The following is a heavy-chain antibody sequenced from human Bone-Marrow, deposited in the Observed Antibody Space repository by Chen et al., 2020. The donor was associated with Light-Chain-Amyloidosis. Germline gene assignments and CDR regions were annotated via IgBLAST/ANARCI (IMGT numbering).Heavy chain of an antibody. J-gene: IGHJ6*02. CDR1: GFTFSSYW. CDR3: ARDTTGRNYDILTGYYAIGYGMDV. Sequence: EVQLVESGGGLVQPGGSLRLSCAASGFTFSSYWMHWVRQAPGKGLVWVSRINSDGSSTSYEDSVKGRFTISRDNAKNTLYLQMNSLRAEDTAVYYCARDTTGRNYDILTGYYAIGYGMDVWGQGTTVTVSS. CDR2: INSDGSST. V-gene: IGHV3-74*01. D-gene: IGHD3-9*01.